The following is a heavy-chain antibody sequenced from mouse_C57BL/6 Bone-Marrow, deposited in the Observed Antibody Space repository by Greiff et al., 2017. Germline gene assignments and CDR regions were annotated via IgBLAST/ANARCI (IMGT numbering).Heavy chain of an antibody. CDR1: GYAFSSYW. D-gene: IGHD2-4*01. J-gene: IGHJ4*01. CDR2: IYPGDGDT. Sequence: QVQLQQSGAELVQPGASVKISCKASGYAFSSYWMNWVKQRPGKGLEWIGQIYPGDGDTNYNGTFKGKATLTADKSSSTAYMQLSSLTSEDSAVYFCARRLRRHAMDYWGQGTSVTVSS. V-gene: IGHV1-80*01. CDR3: ARRLRRHAMDY.